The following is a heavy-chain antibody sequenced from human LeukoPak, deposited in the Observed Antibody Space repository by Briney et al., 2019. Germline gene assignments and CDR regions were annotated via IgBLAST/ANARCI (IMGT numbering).Heavy chain of an antibody. CDR2: ISSSGEI. CDR1: GGSVRSGTYY. V-gene: IGHV4-31*03. CDR3: ARAKGRVEPISDEQYFQD. Sequence: SETLSLTCSVSGGSVRSGTYYWTWIRQHPMKGLDWIGYISSSGEIDYNPSLKSRLSISLDMSKNQFSLRLSSVSAADTAVYYCARAKGRVEPISDEQYFQDWGQGTLVIVSS. J-gene: IGHJ1*01. D-gene: IGHD3-10*01.